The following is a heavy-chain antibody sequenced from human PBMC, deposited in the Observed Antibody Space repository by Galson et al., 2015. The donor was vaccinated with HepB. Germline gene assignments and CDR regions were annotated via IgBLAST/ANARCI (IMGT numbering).Heavy chain of an antibody. CDR2: INTDTGNP. V-gene: IGHV7-4-1*02. CDR1: GYTFISYS. Sequence: SVKVSCKAYGYTFISYSMSWLRQAPGQGLEWMGWINTDTGNPTYAQGFTGRFVFSLDTSVNTAYLHINGLKAEDAAVYYCARGLLRFGEFDVWGQGTTVAVSS. D-gene: IGHD3-10*01. J-gene: IGHJ6*02. CDR3: ARGLLRFGEFDV.